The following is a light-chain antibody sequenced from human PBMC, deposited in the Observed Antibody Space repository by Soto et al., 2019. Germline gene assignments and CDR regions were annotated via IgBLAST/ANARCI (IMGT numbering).Light chain of an antibody. Sequence: EIVLTQSPGTLSLSPGERATLSCRASQSVTKNNLNWYQQKPGQAPRLLIYGASTRATDIPARFSGSGSGTEFTLTISSLQSEDFALYYCQQYNNWPLTFGGGTKVDIK. J-gene: IGKJ4*01. CDR3: QQYNNWPLT. CDR1: QSVTKNN. CDR2: GAS. V-gene: IGKV3-15*01.